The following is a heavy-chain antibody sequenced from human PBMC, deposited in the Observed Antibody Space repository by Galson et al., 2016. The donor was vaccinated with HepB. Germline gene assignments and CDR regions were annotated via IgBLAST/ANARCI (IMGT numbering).Heavy chain of an antibody. CDR3: VRPVGSTAGADYYDY. V-gene: IGHV3-72*01. Sequence: SLRLSCAASGFIFSDYYMDWVRQSPGKGLEWVGRSRDKAHSYTTEYAASVRGRFTVPRDDSRNSAFLEMNSLQPEDAGVYYCVRPVGSTAGADYYDYWGQGTLVTVSS. CDR1: GFIFSDYY. J-gene: IGHJ4*02. D-gene: IGHD1-26*01. CDR2: SRDKAHSYTT.